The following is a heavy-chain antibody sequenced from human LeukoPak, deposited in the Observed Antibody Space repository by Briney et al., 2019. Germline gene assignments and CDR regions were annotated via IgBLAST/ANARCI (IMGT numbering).Heavy chain of an antibody. J-gene: IGHJ4*02. CDR2: ISYSGTT. CDR3: ARGDDYKSTLFDY. CDR1: GGSISSYY. D-gene: IGHD5-12*01. Sequence: SETLSLTCTVSGGSISSYYWNWIRQPPGKGLAWIGYISYSGTTNYNPSLKSRVTISVDTSKKQFSLKLTSATAADTAVYYCARGDDYKSTLFDYWGQGTLVTVSS. V-gene: IGHV4-59*01.